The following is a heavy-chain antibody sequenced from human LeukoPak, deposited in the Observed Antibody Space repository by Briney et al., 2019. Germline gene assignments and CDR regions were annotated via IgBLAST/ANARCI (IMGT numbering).Heavy chain of an antibody. Sequence: PGGSLRLSCAASGFTFSSYSMNWVRQAPGKGLEWVSSISRSSSYIYYADSVKGRFTISRDNAKNSLYLQMNSLRAEDTAVYYCASTPPPVYVWGSYRLDAFDIWGQGTMVTVSS. V-gene: IGHV3-21*01. J-gene: IGHJ3*02. CDR1: GFTFSSYS. CDR2: ISRSSSYI. CDR3: ASTPPPVYVWGSYRLDAFDI. D-gene: IGHD3-16*02.